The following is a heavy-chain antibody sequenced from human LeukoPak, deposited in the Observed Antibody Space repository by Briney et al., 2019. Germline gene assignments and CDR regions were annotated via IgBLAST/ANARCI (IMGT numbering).Heavy chain of an antibody. D-gene: IGHD5-12*01. CDR3: ARGRGGGYSGYDQFDY. Sequence: GGSLRLSCAASGFTFSSYAMHWVRQAPGKGLEWVAVISYDGSNKYYADSVKGRFTISRDNSKNTLCLQMNSLRAEDTAVYYCARGRGGGYSGYDQFDYWGQGTLVTVSS. CDR2: ISYDGSNK. CDR1: GFTFSSYA. J-gene: IGHJ4*02. V-gene: IGHV3-30-3*01.